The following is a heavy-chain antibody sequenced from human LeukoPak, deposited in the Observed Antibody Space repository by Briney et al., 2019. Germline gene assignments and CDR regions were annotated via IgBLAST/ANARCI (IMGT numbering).Heavy chain of an antibody. V-gene: IGHV1-46*01. D-gene: IGHD5-24*01. CDR2: INPSGGST. J-gene: IGHJ6*02. CDR3: ARDLKSIVTYNQQTNYGMDV. CDR1: GFTFTSYY. Sequence: ASVKVSCKASGFTFTSYYMHWVRQAPGQGLEWMGIINPSGGSTSYAQKFQGRVTMTRDTSTSTAYMELSSLRSEDTAVYYCARDLKSIVTYNQQTNYGMDVWGQGTTVTVSS.